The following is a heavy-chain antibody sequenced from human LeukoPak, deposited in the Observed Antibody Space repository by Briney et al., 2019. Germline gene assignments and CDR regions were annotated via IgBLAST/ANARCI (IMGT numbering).Heavy chain of an antibody. CDR3: ATIKRGYPFGYFDF. CDR2: SYMFDSVTSTDNMSDSVTS. Sequence: SETLSLTCTVSGGSFSSHYWSWVRQSPGKGLEWISYMFDSVTSTDNMSDSVTSKDNPSLKSRLTLSADTSKNQFSLRLSYVTAADTAVYYCATIKRGYPFGYFDFWGQGILVTVSS. J-gene: IGHJ4*02. CDR1: GGSFSSHY. V-gene: IGHV4-59*11. D-gene: IGHD5-18*01.